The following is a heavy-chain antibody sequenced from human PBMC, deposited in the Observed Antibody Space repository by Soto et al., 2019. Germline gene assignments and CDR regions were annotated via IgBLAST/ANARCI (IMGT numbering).Heavy chain of an antibody. D-gene: IGHD2-2*01. CDR2: IIPIFGTA. J-gene: IGHJ6*02. CDR3: ARHVPAAGYYYGMDV. Sequence: QVQLVQSGAEVKKLGSSVKVSCKASGGTFSSYAISWVRQAPGQGLEWMGGIIPIFGTADYAQKFQGRVTITADESTSTAYMELSSLRSEDTAVYYCARHVPAAGYYYGMDVWGQGTTVTVSS. V-gene: IGHV1-69*12. CDR1: GGTFSSYA.